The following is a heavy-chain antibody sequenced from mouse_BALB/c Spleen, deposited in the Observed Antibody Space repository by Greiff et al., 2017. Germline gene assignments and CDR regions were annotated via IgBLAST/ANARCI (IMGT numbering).Heavy chain of an antibody. CDR3: ARDRAYGYYAMDY. J-gene: IGHJ4*01. D-gene: IGHD6-5*01. CDR2: IRNKANGYTT. CDR1: GFTFTDYY. V-gene: IGHV7-3*02. Sequence: EVHLVESGGGLVQPGGSLRLSCATSGFTFTDYYMSWVRQPPGKALEWLGFIRNKANGYTTEYSASVKGRFTISRDNSQSILYLQMNTLRAEDSATYYCARDRAYGYYAMDYWGQGTSVTVSS.